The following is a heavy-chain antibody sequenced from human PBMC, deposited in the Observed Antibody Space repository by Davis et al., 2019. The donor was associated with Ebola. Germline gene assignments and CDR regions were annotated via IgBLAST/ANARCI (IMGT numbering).Heavy chain of an antibody. D-gene: IGHD2-2*02. V-gene: IGHV4-59*01. Sequence: SETLSLSCAVYGGSFSGYYWSWIRQPPGKGLEWIGYIYYSGSTNYNPSLKSRVTISVDTSKNQFSLKLSSVTAADTAVYYCARLVVPAAIGWGWFDPWGQGTLVTVSS. CDR2: IYYSGST. CDR3: ARLVVPAAIGWGWFDP. CDR1: GGSFSGYY. J-gene: IGHJ5*02.